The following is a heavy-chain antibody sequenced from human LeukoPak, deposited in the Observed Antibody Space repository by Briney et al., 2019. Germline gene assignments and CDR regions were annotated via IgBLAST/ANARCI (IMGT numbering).Heavy chain of an antibody. D-gene: IGHD2-21*02. CDR2: IHTSGST. J-gene: IGHJ5*02. Sequence: SETLSLTCTVSGGSISNYYWTWIRQPAGKGPEWIGRIHTSGSTNYNPSLKSRVNMSVDTSKNQFSLKLSSVTAADMAVYYCARVTDPRYNWVDPWGQGTLVTVSS. CDR1: GGSISNYY. V-gene: IGHV4-4*07. CDR3: ARVTDPRYNWVDP.